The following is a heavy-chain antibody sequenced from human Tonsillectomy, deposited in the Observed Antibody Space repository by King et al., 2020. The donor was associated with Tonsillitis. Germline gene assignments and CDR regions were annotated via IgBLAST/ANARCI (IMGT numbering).Heavy chain of an antibody. Sequence: QLVESGGGLVKPGGSLRLSCAASGFTFSDYYMSWIRQAPGKGLEWVSYISSSGSYTNYADSVKGRFTISRDNAKNLLYLQMNSLRVEDTAVYYCASPGGHEGDAFDIWGQGTMVTASS. J-gene: IGHJ3*02. CDR3: ASPGGHEGDAFDI. CDR1: GFTFSDYY. V-gene: IGHV3-11*06. CDR2: ISSSGSYT. D-gene: IGHD3-10*01.